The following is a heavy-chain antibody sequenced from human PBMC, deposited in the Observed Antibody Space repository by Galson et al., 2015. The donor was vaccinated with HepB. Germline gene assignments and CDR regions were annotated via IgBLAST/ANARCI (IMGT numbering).Heavy chain of an antibody. CDR1: GFSLTTSGVS. Sequence: PALVKPTQTLTLTCTFSGFSLTTSGVSVGWIRQPPGKALEWLAIIYRDNDKRYSPSLKSRLTITKDTSKNQVVLTMTNMDPVDTATYYCAHLVLAAYNRDWTTTDAVDIWGQGTMATVSS. V-gene: IGHV2-5*02. CDR2: IYRDNDK. J-gene: IGHJ3*02. CDR3: AHLVLAAYNRDWTTTDAVDI. D-gene: IGHD1-1*01.